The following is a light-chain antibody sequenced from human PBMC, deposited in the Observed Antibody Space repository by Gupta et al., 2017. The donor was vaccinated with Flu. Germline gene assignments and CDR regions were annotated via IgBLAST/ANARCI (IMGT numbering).Light chain of an antibody. V-gene: IGLV1-44*01. CDR2: GNN. Sequence: VTISCSGSSSNIGSNAVNWYQQVPGTAPKLLMYGNNQRPSGVPDRFSGPKSGTSASLAISGLQSEDDADYYCAAWDDSLNGHYVFGTGTKVIVL. CDR1: SSNIGSNA. CDR3: AAWDDSLNGHYV. J-gene: IGLJ1*01.